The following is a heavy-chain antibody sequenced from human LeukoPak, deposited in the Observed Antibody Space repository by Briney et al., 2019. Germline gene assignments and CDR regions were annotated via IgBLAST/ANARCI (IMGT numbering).Heavy chain of an antibody. Sequence: ASVKVSCKASGGTFSSYAISWVRQAPGQGLEWMGGIIPIFGTANYAQKFQGRVTITADESTSTAYMELGSLRSEDTAVYYCARSVVPAAMGADYYYYMDVWGKGTTVTISS. CDR2: IIPIFGTA. CDR3: ARSVVPAAMGADYYYYMDV. J-gene: IGHJ6*03. V-gene: IGHV1-69*13. D-gene: IGHD2-2*01. CDR1: GGTFSSYA.